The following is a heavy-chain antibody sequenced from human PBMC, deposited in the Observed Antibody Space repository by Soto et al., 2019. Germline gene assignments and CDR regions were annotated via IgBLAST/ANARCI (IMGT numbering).Heavy chain of an antibody. D-gene: IGHD2-21*02. V-gene: IGHV3-30*18. J-gene: IGHJ1*01. CDR3: AKGQVTVVTPGDFQH. CDR2: ISYDGSNK. Sequence: QVQLVESGGGVVQPGRSLRLSCAASGFTFSSYGMHWVRQAPGKGLEWVAIISYDGSNKYYADSVKGRFTISRDNSKNTLYLPMNSLRAEDTAVYYCAKGQVTVVTPGDFQHWGQGTLVTVSS. CDR1: GFTFSSYG.